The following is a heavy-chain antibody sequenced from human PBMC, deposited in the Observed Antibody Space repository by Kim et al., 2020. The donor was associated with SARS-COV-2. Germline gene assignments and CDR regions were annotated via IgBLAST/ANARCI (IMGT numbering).Heavy chain of an antibody. CDR1: SGSISSSNW. D-gene: IGHD6-19*01. J-gene: IGHJ3*02. V-gene: IGHV4-4*02. Sequence: SETLSLTCAVSSGSISSSNWWSWVRQPPGKGLEWIGEIYHSGSTNYNPSLKSRVTISVDKSKNQFSLKLSSVTAADTAVYYCARVGEQWLVHTDAFDIWGQGTMVTVSS. CDR2: IYHSGST. CDR3: ARVGEQWLVHTDAFDI.